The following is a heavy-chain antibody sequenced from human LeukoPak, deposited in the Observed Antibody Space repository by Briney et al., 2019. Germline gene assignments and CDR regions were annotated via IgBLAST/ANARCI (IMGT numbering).Heavy chain of an antibody. Sequence: ASVKVSCKASGNTFNNYGIIWVRQAPGQGLEWMGWISGYNGNTNYARKLQGRVTMTTDTSTSTAYMELRSLRSDDTAVYYCARGGSNYGSGGYRKFDPWGQGTLVTVSS. J-gene: IGHJ5*02. CDR1: GNTFNNYG. CDR2: ISGYNGNT. V-gene: IGHV1-18*04. D-gene: IGHD3-10*01. CDR3: ARGGSNYGSGGYRKFDP.